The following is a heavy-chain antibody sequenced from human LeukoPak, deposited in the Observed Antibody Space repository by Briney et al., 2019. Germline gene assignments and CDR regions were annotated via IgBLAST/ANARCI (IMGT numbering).Heavy chain of an antibody. CDR2: ISWNSGSI. V-gene: IGHV3-9*01. D-gene: IGHD6-13*01. Sequence: PGRSLRLSCAASGFTFDDYAMHWVRQAPGKGLEWVSGISWNSGSIGYADSVKGRFTISRDNAKNSLYLRMNSLRAEDTALYYCAKDIQQQLEDPPRAAFDIWGQGTMVTVSS. CDR1: GFTFDDYA. J-gene: IGHJ3*02. CDR3: AKDIQQQLEDPPRAAFDI.